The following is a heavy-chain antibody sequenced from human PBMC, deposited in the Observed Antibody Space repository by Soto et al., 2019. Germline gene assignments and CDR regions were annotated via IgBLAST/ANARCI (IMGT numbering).Heavy chain of an antibody. D-gene: IGHD3-22*01. V-gene: IGHV3-48*03. Sequence: QPGGSLRLSCAVSGFTFTGFEMNWVRQAPGKGLEWISHITGGGDITHYADSVKGRFTISRDNAKNSLFLQMNSLRAEDTAVYYCARDIDYYDSRGYQDYWGQGTLVTVSS. J-gene: IGHJ4*02. CDR2: ITGGGDIT. CDR1: GFTFTGFE. CDR3: ARDIDYYDSRGYQDY.